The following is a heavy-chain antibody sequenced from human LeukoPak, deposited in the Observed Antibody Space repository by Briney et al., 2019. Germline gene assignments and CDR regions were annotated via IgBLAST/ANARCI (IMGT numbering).Heavy chain of an antibody. CDR3: ARGGIGYCTSTSCSFDP. CDR2: TYYRSKWYN. Sequence: SQTLSLTCAISGDSVSTNSDAWNGIRQSPSRGLEWLGRTYYRSKWYNDYGVSVKSRITINPDTSKNQFSLQLNSVTPEDTAVYYCARGGIGYCTSTSCSFDPWGQGTLVTVSS. D-gene: IGHD2-2*01. CDR1: GDSVSTNSDA. V-gene: IGHV6-1*01. J-gene: IGHJ5*02.